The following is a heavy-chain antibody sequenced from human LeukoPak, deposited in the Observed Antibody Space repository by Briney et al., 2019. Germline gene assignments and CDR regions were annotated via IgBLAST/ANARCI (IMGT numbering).Heavy chain of an antibody. CDR2: VYHSVTT. V-gene: IGHV4-39*01. D-gene: IGHD3-10*01. J-gene: IGHJ5*02. CDR3: ASLWFGELPYNWFDP. Sequence: SETLSLPCTVAGGSISSCSYYGGSIRQPPGKGLEWIGSVYHSVTTYYNPSGKSPVTISVAPSKSHFSLKLSSVTAADTAVYYCASLWFGELPYNWFDPWGQGTLVTVSS. CDR1: GGSISSCSYY.